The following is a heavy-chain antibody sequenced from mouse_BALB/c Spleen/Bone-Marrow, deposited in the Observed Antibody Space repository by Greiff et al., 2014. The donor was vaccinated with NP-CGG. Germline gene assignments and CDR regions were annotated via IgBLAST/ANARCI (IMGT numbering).Heavy chain of an antibody. CDR2: VDPANGNT. D-gene: IGHD2-14*01. V-gene: IGHV14-3*02. CDR1: GFNIKDTY. CDR3: ARYRLGTYFDY. Sequence: VQLKESGAELVKPGASIKLSCTASGFNIKDTYMHWVKQRPEQGLEWIGRVDPANGNTKYDPKFQGKATITADTSPNTAYLQLSSLTSEDTAVYYCARYRLGTYFDYWGQGTTLTVSS. J-gene: IGHJ2*01.